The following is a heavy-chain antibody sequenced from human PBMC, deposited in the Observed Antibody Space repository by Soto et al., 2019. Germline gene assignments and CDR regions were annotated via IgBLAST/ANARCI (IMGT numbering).Heavy chain of an antibody. CDR3: AREFYYDSSGYDWFDP. V-gene: IGHV1-18*01. D-gene: IGHD3-22*01. CDR1: GYTFTSYG. CDR2: ISAYNGNT. Sequence: GASVKVSCKASGYTFTSYGISWVRQAPGQGLEWMGWISAYNGNTNYAQKLQGRVTMTTDTSTSTAYMELRSLRSDDTAVYYCAREFYYDSSGYDWFDPWGQGTLVTVSS. J-gene: IGHJ5*02.